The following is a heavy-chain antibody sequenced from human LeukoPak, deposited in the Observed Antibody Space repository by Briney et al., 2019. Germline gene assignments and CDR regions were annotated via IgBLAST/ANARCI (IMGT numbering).Heavy chain of an antibody. Sequence: GGSLRLSCAASGFTFSSYGMHWVRQAPGKGLEWVAVISYDGSNKYYADSVKGRFTISRDNSKNTLYLQMNSLRAEDTAVYYCAKGLGHILKYYSDYWGQGTLVTVSS. D-gene: IGHD2-21*01. CDR2: ISYDGSNK. J-gene: IGHJ4*02. V-gene: IGHV3-30*18. CDR3: AKGLGHILKYYSDY. CDR1: GFTFSSYG.